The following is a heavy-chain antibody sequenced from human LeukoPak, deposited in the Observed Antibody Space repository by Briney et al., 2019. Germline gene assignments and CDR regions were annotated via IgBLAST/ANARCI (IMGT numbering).Heavy chain of an antibody. J-gene: IGHJ4*02. Sequence: GGSLRLSCAASGFTFSSYAMSWVRQAPGKGLEWVANIKQDGSEKYYVDSVKGRFTISRDNAKNSLYLQMNSLRAEDTAVYYCASMVGATSFDYWGQGTLVTVSS. D-gene: IGHD1-26*01. CDR1: GFTFSSYA. CDR2: IKQDGSEK. V-gene: IGHV3-7*01. CDR3: ASMVGATSFDY.